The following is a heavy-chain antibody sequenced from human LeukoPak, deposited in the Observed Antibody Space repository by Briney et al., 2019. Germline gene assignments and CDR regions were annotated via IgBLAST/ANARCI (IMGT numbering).Heavy chain of an antibody. CDR2: FHYSGSI. CDR1: SGSITTYY. CDR3: ARQRGDFYYDSSGYYHFDS. J-gene: IGHJ4*02. D-gene: IGHD3-22*01. Sequence: PSETLSLTCTVSSGSITTYYWSWIRQPPGKGLEWIGYFHYSGSINYNPSLKSRVTISLDTSKNQFSLKLTSVTAADTAVYYCARQRGDFYYDSSGYYHFDSWGQGTLVTVSS. V-gene: IGHV4-59*08.